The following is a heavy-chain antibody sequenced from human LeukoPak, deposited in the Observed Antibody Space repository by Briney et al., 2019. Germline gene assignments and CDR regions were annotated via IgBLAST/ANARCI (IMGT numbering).Heavy chain of an antibody. CDR2: INWNGGST. V-gene: IGHV3-20*04. Sequence: RSGGSLRLSCAASGFTFSTYWMSWVRQAPGKGLEWVSGINWNGGSTGYADSVKGRFTISRDNAKNSLYLQMNSLRAEDTALYYCARTQDYYDSSGYLGAFDIWGQGTMVTVSS. CDR3: ARTQDYYDSSGYLGAFDI. J-gene: IGHJ3*02. D-gene: IGHD3-22*01. CDR1: GFTFSTYW.